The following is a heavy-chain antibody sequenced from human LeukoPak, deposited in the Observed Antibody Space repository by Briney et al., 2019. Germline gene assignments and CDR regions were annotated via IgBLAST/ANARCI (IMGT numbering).Heavy chain of an antibody. CDR3: ARRYYYNLGSFPFDF. D-gene: IGHD3-10*01. J-gene: IGHJ4*02. CDR1: GGPFSGYF. V-gene: IGHV4-34*01. CDR2: IHNSGTT. Sequence: SETLSLSCAVSGGPFSGYFWSWIRQSSGKGLEWIGEIHNSGTTNYNPSLNSRVTISEDTSKNQFYLNLSSVTAADTAVYYCARRYYYNLGSFPFDFWGQGTLVTVSS.